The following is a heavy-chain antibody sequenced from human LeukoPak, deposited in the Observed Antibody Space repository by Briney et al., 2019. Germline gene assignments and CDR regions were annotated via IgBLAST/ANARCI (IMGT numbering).Heavy chain of an antibody. CDR2: IYYSGST. J-gene: IGHJ6*02. CDR3: ARGTAVPAATHYYYYGMDV. D-gene: IGHD2-2*01. CDR1: GGSISSGGYY. V-gene: IGHV4-31*03. Sequence: PSETLSLTCTVSGGSISSGGYYWSWIRQHPGKGLEWIGYIYYSGSTYYNPSLKSRVTISVDTSKNQFSLKLSSVTAADTAVYYCARGTAVPAATHYYYYGMDVWGQGTTVTVSS.